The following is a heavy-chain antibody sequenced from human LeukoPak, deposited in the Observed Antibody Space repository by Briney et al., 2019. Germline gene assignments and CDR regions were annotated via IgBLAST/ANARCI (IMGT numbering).Heavy chain of an antibody. CDR3: VRDVKAGLGASLYFDL. CDR1: GFTFNNYA. V-gene: IGHV3-33*08. J-gene: IGHJ4*02. Sequence: GGSLRLSCAASGFTFNNYAMNWVRQAPGKGLEWVAVIWYDGSEKFYADSVKGRFTVSRDNSKNTLHLQMNSLRVEDTAVYYCVRDVKAGLGASLYFDLWGRGTLVTVSS. D-gene: IGHD1-26*01. CDR2: IWYDGSEK.